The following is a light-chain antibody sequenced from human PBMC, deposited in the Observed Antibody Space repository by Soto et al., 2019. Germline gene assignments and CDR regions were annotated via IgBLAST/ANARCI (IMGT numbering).Light chain of an antibody. CDR2: KAS. Sequence: DIQMTQSPSTLSASVGDRVTITCRASQSISIWLAWYQQKPGKAPKLLIYKASSLESGVPSRFNGSGSGTEFNLTISSLQPADFPTYYCQQYNSYSPTFGQGTKVEIK. CDR1: QSISIW. V-gene: IGKV1-5*03. J-gene: IGKJ1*01. CDR3: QQYNSYSPT.